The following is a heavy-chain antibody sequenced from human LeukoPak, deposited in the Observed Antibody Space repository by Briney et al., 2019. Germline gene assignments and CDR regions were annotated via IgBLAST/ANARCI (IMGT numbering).Heavy chain of an antibody. CDR3: ARVSPGYFDY. CDR2: INPNNGGT. V-gene: IGHV1-2*02. CDR1: GYTFTGYY. J-gene: IGHJ4*02. Sequence: ASMKVSCKASGYTFTGYYMHWVRQAPGQGLEWMGWINPNNGGTNYAQKFQGRVTMTRDTSISTAYMELSRLKSDDTAVYYCARVSPGYFDYWGQGALVTVSS.